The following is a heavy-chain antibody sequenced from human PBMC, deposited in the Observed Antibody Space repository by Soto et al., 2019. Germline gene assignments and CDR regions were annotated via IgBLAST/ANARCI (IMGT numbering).Heavy chain of an antibody. D-gene: IGHD6-6*01. CDR3: ASDSSSSLVYYYYGMDV. Sequence: GGSLRLSCAASGFTFSSYGMHWVRQAPGKGLEWVAVISYDGSNKYYADSVKGRFTISRDNSKNTLYLQMNSLRAEDTAVYYCASDSSSSLVYYYYGMDVWGQGTTVTVSS. V-gene: IGHV3-30*03. CDR1: GFTFSSYG. CDR2: ISYDGSNK. J-gene: IGHJ6*02.